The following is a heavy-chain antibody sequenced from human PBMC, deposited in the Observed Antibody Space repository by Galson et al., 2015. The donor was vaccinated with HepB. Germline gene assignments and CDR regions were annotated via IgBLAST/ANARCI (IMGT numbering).Heavy chain of an antibody. J-gene: IGHJ4*02. CDR3: ARSAETLSYLDY. CDR1: GGSISPYY. V-gene: IGHV4-4*07. Sequence: CTVSGGSISPYYWSWIRQPAGKGLEWIGRICTSGSTTYNPSLKSRVTLSLDTSETQFSLKLRSVTAADAAVYYCARSAETLSYLDYWGQGTLVTVSS. CDR2: ICTSGST. D-gene: IGHD2/OR15-2a*01.